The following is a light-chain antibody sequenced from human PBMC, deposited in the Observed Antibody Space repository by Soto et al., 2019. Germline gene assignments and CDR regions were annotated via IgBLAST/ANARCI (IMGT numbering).Light chain of an antibody. CDR3: QQYGSSPLFT. CDR2: GAS. CDR1: QSVSSSY. V-gene: IGKV3-20*01. J-gene: IGKJ3*01. Sequence: EIVLTQSPGTLSLSPGERATLSCRPSQSVSSSYLAWYQQKPGQAPRLLIYGASSRATGIPDRFSGSGSGTDFTLTISSLEPEDFAVYYCQQYGSSPLFTFGPGTKVDIK.